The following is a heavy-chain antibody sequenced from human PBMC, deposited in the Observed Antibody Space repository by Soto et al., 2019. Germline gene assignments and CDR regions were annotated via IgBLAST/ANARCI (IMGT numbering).Heavy chain of an antibody. J-gene: IGHJ6*02. Sequence: SETLSLTCTVSGASISNYYWSWVRQPPGKGLEWIGYILYTGNANYNPSLKSRVTMSEDASKNQVYLKISSLTAADTAVYYCARAAYGSGSYYASYFYYALDVWGQGTTVTVSS. V-gene: IGHV4-59*01. D-gene: IGHD3-10*01. CDR3: ARAAYGSGSYYASYFYYALDV. CDR1: GASISNYY. CDR2: ILYTGNA.